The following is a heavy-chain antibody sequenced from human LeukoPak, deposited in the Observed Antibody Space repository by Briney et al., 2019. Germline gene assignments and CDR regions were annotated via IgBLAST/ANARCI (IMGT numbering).Heavy chain of an antibody. Sequence: SGTLSLTCAVYGGSFSGYYWSWIRQPPGKGLEWIGEINHSGSTNYNPSLKSRVTISVDTSKNQFSLKLSSVTAADTAVYYCAPGGGITGTTLWFDPWGQGTLVTVSS. V-gene: IGHV4-34*01. D-gene: IGHD1-7*01. CDR1: GGSFSGYY. CDR3: APGGGITGTTLWFDP. J-gene: IGHJ5*02. CDR2: INHSGST.